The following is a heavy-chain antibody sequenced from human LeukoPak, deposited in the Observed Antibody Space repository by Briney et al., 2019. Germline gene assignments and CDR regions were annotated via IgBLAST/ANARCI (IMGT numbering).Heavy chain of an antibody. CDR1: GFTFSSYG. CDR3: ARGEPIADYFDY. Sequence: QPGGSLRLSCAASGFTFSSYGMHWVRQAPGKGLEWVAVIWYDGSNKYYADSVKGRFTISRDNSKNTLYLQMNSLRVEDTAVYYCARGEPIADYFDYWGQGTLVTVSS. J-gene: IGHJ4*02. D-gene: IGHD6-13*01. V-gene: IGHV3-33*01. CDR2: IWYDGSNK.